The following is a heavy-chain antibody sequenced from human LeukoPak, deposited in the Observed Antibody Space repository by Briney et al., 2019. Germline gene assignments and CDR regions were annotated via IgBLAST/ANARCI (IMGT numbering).Heavy chain of an antibody. CDR3: AKDMFMCDCSVPLRPLCDY. CDR2: VSASGGST. Sequence: GGSLRLSCAAPGFTFSTYAMSWVRQAPGKGLEWVSGVSASGGSTYYADSMKGRFTISRDNSKNTLYLQMNSLRAEDTAVYYCAKDMFMCDCSVPLRPLCDYWGQGTLVSVSS. J-gene: IGHJ4*02. D-gene: IGHD2-21*01. CDR1: GFTFSTYA. V-gene: IGHV3-23*01.